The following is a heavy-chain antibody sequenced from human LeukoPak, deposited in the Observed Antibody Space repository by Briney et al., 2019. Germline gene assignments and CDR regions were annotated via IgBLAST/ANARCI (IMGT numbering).Heavy chain of an antibody. V-gene: IGHV1-2*02. Sequence: ASVKVSCKAPGFTFTGYYIHWVRQAPGQGLDWMRWINLNSGDTDYAQKFQGRVTMTRDTSISTAYMELNSLSSDDTAVYYCARDRVTVATPYFDSWGQGTLVTVSS. J-gene: IGHJ4*02. CDR1: GFTFTGYY. CDR3: ARDRVTVATPYFDS. CDR2: INLNSGDT. D-gene: IGHD4-23*01.